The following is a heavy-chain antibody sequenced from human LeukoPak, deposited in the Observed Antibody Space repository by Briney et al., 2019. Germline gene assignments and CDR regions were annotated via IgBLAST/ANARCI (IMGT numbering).Heavy chain of an antibody. CDR3: ARDVRWLRFVFDH. D-gene: IGHD5-12*01. Sequence: SETLSLTCAVYGGSFSGYYWSWIRQPPGKGLEWIGEINHSGSTNYNPSLKSRVTISVDTSKNQFSLKLSSVTAADTAVYYCARDVRWLRFVFDHWGQGIPVTVSS. CDR1: GGSFSGYY. J-gene: IGHJ4*02. CDR2: INHSGST. V-gene: IGHV4-34*01.